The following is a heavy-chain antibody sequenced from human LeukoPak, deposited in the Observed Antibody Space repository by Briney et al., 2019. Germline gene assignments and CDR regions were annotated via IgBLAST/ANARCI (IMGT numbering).Heavy chain of an antibody. CDR1: GGTFSSYA. CDR3: ARDLTGQLLSS. CDR2: IIPILGIA. J-gene: IGHJ4*02. V-gene: IGHV1-69*04. D-gene: IGHD2-2*01. Sequence: SVKVSCKASGGTFSSYAICWVRQAPGQGLEWMGRIIPILGIANYAQKFQGRVTITADKSTSTAYMELSSLRSEDTAVYYCARDLTGQLLSSWGQGTLVTVSS.